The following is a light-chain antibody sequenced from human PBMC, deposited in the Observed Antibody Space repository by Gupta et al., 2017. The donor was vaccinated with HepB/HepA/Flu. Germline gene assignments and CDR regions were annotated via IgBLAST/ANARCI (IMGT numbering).Light chain of an antibody. V-gene: IGKV1-39*01. CDR2: AAS. J-gene: IGKJ4*01. CDR1: HNTNTY. CDR3: QRSYSPLS. Sequence: DIQMTQSPSSLSASVGDTVTITCRAGHNTNTYLNWYQQKPGKAPKLLIYAASNLQSGVPSRFSGSGSGTDFTLTISRLQPEDFATYYWQRSYSPLSFGGGTKVEIK.